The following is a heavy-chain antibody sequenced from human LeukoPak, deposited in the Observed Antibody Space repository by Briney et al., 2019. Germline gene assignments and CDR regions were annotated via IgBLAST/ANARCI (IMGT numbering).Heavy chain of an antibody. CDR2: ISGSGGST. V-gene: IGHV3-23*01. CDR1: GFTFSSYA. J-gene: IGHJ4*02. D-gene: IGHD6-19*01. Sequence: GGSLRLSCAASGFTFSSYAMSWVRQAPGKGLEWVSGISGSGGSTYYADSVKGRFTIFRDNSKSTLNLQMNSLRAEDTALYYCAKGGYSSGWGEYYFDYWGQGTLVTVSS. CDR3: AKGGYSSGWGEYYFDY.